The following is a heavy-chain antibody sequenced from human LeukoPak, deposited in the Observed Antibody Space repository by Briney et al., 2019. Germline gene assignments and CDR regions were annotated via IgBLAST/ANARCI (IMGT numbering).Heavy chain of an antibody. V-gene: IGHV3-23*01. J-gene: IGHJ4*02. D-gene: IGHD2-21*01. CDR3: TQKTAYEIDY. Sequence: WGTLRLSCAASGFTFSSYGKTMVRQTPVKGLKRVSAISGSGGNTYYADSGKGRFTISRDNSKNTLYLQMNSLRVDDTGVFFFTQKTAYEIDYWGQGTLVTVSS. CDR2: ISGSGGNT. CDR1: GFTFSSYG.